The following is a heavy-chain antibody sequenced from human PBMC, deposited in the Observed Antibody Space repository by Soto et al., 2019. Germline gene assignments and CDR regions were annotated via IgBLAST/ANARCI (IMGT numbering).Heavy chain of an antibody. Sequence: EVQLVESGGGLVQPGGSLRLSGAASGFTGSSYEMNWVRQAPGKGLEWVSYISSSGSTIYYADSVKGRFTISRDNAKNSLYLQMNSLRAEDTAVYYCARSSRGYPTDFDYWGQGTLVTVSS. CDR3: ARSSRGYPTDFDY. CDR2: ISSSGSTI. J-gene: IGHJ4*02. CDR1: GFTGSSYE. V-gene: IGHV3-48*03. D-gene: IGHD5-18*01.